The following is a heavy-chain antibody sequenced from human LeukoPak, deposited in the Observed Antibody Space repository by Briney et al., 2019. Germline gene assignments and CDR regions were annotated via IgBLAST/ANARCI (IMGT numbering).Heavy chain of an antibody. CDR2: LCSDGNT. D-gene: IGHD5-18*01. Sequence: PGGSLRLSCAASGFTFSSYAMSWVRQAPGMGLEWVSVLCSDGNTFYADSVKGRFTISTDNSKNTLYLQMNSLRAEDTAVYYCARKVGYGYALDYWGQGTLVTVSS. CDR1: GFTFSSYA. V-gene: IGHV3-23*01. CDR3: ARKVGYGYALDY. J-gene: IGHJ4*02.